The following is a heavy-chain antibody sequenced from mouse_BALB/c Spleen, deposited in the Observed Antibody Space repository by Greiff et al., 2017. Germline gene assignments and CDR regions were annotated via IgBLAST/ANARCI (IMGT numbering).Heavy chain of an antibody. CDR3: ARHYYGSSRYWYFDV. D-gene: IGHD1-1*01. CDR2: ISSGGSYT. V-gene: IGHV5-6*01. Sequence: EVKLVESGGDLVKPGGSLKLSCAASGFTFSSYGMSWVRQTPDKRLEWVATISSGGSYTYYPDSVKGRFTISRDNAKNTLYLQMSSLKSEDTAMYYCARHYYGSSRYWYFDVWGAGTTVTVSS. J-gene: IGHJ1*01. CDR1: GFTFSSYG.